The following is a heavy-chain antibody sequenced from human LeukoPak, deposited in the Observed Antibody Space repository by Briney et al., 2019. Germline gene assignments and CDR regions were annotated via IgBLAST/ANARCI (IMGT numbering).Heavy chain of an antibody. D-gene: IGHD6-19*01. Sequence: GGSLRLSCAASGFTVSSNYMSWVRQAPGKGLEWVSVIYSGGSTYYADSVKGRFTISIDNSKNTLYLQMNSLRAEDTAVYYCARGVAVAGTEEFFDYWGQGTLVTVSS. V-gene: IGHV3-53*01. CDR3: ARGVAVAGTEEFFDY. CDR1: GFTVSSNY. CDR2: IYSGGST. J-gene: IGHJ4*02.